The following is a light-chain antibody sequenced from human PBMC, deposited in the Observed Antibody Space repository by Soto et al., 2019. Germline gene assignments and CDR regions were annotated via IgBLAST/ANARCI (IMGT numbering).Light chain of an antibody. CDR3: MQALQTTPLT. J-gene: IGKJ4*01. V-gene: IGKV2-28*01. CDR2: LGS. CDR1: QSLLHSNGYNY. Sequence: DIVMTQSPLSLPVTPGEPASISCRSSQSLLHSNGYNYLDWYLQKPGQSPQLLIYLGSNRASGVPDRFSVSGSDTDFTLKISRVEAEDVGVYYCMQALQTTPLTFGGGTKVEIK.